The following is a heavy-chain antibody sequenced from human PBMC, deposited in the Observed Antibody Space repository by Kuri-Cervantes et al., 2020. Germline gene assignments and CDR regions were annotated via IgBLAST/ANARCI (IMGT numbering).Heavy chain of an antibody. J-gene: IGHJ5*02. CDR1: GGSISSYY. V-gene: IGHV4-4*07. CDR2: IYTSGST. CDR3: ARDADDLFTMIAVEGFAVDP. D-gene: IGHD3-22*01. Sequence: SETLSLTCTVSGGSISSYYWSWIRQPAGKGLEWNGRIYTSGSTNYNPSLKSRVTMSVDTSKNQFSLKLSSVTAADTAVYYCARDADDLFTMIAVEGFAVDPWGQGTLVTVSS.